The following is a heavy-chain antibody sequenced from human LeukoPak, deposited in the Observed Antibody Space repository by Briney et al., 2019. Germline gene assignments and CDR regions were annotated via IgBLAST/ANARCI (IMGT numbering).Heavy chain of an antibody. V-gene: IGHV4-34*01. CDR2: INHSGST. D-gene: IGHD6-19*01. Sequence: GSLRLSCAASGFTVSSYAMSWIRQPPGKGLEWIGEINHSGSTNYNPSLKSRVTISVDTSKNQFSLKLSSVTAADTAVYYCARPPYSSGLGGNWFDPWGQGTLVTVSS. CDR3: ARPPYSSGLGGNWFDP. J-gene: IGHJ5*02. CDR1: GFTVSSYA.